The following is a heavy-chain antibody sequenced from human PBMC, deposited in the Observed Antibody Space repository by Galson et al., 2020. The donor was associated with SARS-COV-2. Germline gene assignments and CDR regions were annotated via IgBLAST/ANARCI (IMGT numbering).Heavy chain of an antibody. CDR3: ARIQAVAGWGWFDP. CDR2: IFSNDEK. CDR1: GFLLSNARMG. D-gene: IGHD6-19*01. J-gene: IGHJ5*02. Sequence: KMSGPTLVKPTETLTLTCTVSGFLLSNARMGVSWIRQPPGKALEWLAHIFSNDEKSYSTSLKSRLTISKDTSKSQVVLTMTNMDPVDTATYYCARIQAVAGWGWFDPWGQGTLVTVSS. V-gene: IGHV2-26*01.